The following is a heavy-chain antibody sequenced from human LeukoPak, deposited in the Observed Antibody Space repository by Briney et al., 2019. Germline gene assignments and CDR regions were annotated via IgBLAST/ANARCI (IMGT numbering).Heavy chain of an antibody. CDR2: ISAYNGNT. D-gene: IGHD6-25*01. J-gene: IGHJ4*02. Sequence: ASVKVSCKASGYTFTSYGISWVRQAPGQGLEWMGWISAYNGNTNYAQKLQGRVTMTTDTSTSTAYMELRSLRSDDTAVYYCAREEGILSSGPLDYWGQGTLVTVSS. CDR3: AREEGILSSGPLDY. V-gene: IGHV1-18*01. CDR1: GYTFTSYG.